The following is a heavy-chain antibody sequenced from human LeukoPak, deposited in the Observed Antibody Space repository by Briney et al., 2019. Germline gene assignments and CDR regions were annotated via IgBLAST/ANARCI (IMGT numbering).Heavy chain of an antibody. V-gene: IGHV3-11*04. D-gene: IGHD3-16*01. CDR3: ARGHYGLDY. J-gene: IGHJ4*02. CDR1: GFTFSDYY. CDR2: ISTSGTNI. Sequence: PWGSLRLSCAASGFTFSDYYISWIRQAPGRGLEWVSYISTSGTNIYYADSVKGRFTISRDNAKNSLFLQMNSLRAEDTAVYYCARGHYGLDYWGQGSLVTVSS.